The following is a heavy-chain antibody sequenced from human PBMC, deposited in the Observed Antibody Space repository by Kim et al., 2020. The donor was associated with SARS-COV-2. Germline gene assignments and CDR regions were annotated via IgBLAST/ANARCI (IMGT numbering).Heavy chain of an antibody. J-gene: IGHJ4*02. Sequence: ASVKVSCKVSGYTLTELSMHWVRQAPGKGLEWMGGFDPEDGETIYAQKFQGRVTMTEDTSTDTAYMELSSLRSEDTAVYYCATDRGYYYGSGSYYKRGMYYFDYWGQGTLVTVSS. CDR2: FDPEDGET. CDR1: GYTLTELS. V-gene: IGHV1-24*01. D-gene: IGHD3-10*01. CDR3: ATDRGYYYGSGSYYKRGMYYFDY.